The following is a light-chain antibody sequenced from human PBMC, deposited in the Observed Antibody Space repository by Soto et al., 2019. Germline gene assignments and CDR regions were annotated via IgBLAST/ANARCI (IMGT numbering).Light chain of an antibody. J-gene: IGLJ1*01. V-gene: IGLV1-44*01. CDR2: INN. CDR3: AAWDDSRNGYV. Sequence: QSVLTQPPSASGTPGQRVSISCSGSSSNIGSNTVSWYQQFPGTAPKLLIYINNQRPSGVPDRFSGSKSGTSASLALGGLQSEYEADYYCAAWDDSRNGYVFGSGTKLTVL. CDR1: SSNIGSNT.